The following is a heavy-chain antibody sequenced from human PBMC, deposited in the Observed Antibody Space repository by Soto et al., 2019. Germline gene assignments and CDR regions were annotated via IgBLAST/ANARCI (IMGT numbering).Heavy chain of an antibody. CDR1: GDSISSYY. Sequence: PSETLSLTCAVSGDSISSYYCMWIRQPPGKGLESIGYLYYGRSANYNPSLKSRVTLSVDTSTNQCSLTLSSMTAADTAVYYCVLGSGWEDFDYWGQGTLVTVSS. CDR3: VLGSGWEDFDY. D-gene: IGHD3-22*01. J-gene: IGHJ4*02. CDR2: LYYGRSA. V-gene: IGHV4-59*01.